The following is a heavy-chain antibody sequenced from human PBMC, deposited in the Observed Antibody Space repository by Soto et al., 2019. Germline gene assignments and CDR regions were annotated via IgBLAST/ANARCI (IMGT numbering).Heavy chain of an antibody. CDR3: ATSSSPRWDNGFAP. V-gene: IGHV1-69*01. D-gene: IGHD6-13*01. J-gene: IGHJ5*02. CDR2: IIPIFAIA. CDR1: GGTFSNYA. Sequence: QVPLVQSGAEVKKPGSSVKVSCKASGGTFSNYAISWMRQAPGQGLEWMGGIIPIFAIANYAQTFQGRVTIPADASARTVYMEVSSLRSEDTAVYYCATSSSPRWDNGFAPWGQGTLVTVSS.